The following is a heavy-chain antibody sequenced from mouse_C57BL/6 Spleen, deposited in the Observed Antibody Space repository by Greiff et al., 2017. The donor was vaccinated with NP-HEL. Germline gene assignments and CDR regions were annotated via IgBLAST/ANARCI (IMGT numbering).Heavy chain of an antibody. Sequence: QVQLQQSGPELVRPGVSVKISCKGSGSTFTDSAMHLVKQNHAKSLEWIGVISTYYGDASYNQKFKDKATMTVDKSSSTAYMELARLTSEDSAVYYCARERWDGGDYAMDYGGQGTSGTVSS. V-gene: IGHV1-67*01. D-gene: IGHD4-1*01. CDR2: ISTYYGDA. CDR1: GSTFTDSA. CDR3: ARERWDGGDYAMDY. J-gene: IGHJ4*01.